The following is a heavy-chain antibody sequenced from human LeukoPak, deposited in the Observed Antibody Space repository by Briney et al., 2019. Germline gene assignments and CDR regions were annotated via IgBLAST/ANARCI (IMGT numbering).Heavy chain of an antibody. Sequence: GGSLRPSCAASGFTFSSHWMTWVRQGPGKGLVWVSRIYSDGSRTTYADSVKGRFTISGDNTKNTLYLQMNRLRAEDTAVYFCARSGRGGAFDIWGQGTMVTVSS. CDR3: ARSGRGGAFDI. J-gene: IGHJ3*02. CDR2: IYSDGSRT. D-gene: IGHD1-26*01. V-gene: IGHV3-74*01. CDR1: GFTFSSHW.